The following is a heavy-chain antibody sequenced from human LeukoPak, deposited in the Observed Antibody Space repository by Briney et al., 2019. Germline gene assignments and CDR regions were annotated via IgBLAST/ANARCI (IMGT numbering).Heavy chain of an antibody. CDR1: GFTFSSYS. V-gene: IGHV3-21*01. Sequence: GGSLRLSCAASGFTFSSYSMNWVRQAPGKGLEWVSSITSNSANMYYGDSVKGRFTISRDNAKNSLYLQMNSLRAEDTAVYYCAREAYGSGNYPFDLWGQGTLVTVSS. D-gene: IGHD3-10*01. CDR3: AREAYGSGNYPFDL. CDR2: ITSNSANM. J-gene: IGHJ4*02.